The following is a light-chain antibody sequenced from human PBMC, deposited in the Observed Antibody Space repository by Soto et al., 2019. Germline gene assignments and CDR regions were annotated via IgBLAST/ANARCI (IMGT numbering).Light chain of an antibody. CDR3: QQYNTYST. CDR2: DAS. Sequence: DIQMTQSPSSLSAAIGDIVTITFRASQSIKNYLNWYQHKPGAAPNPLIYDASSLKSGVPARFSGSGSGTEFTLTISSLQPDDFATYYCQQYNTYSTFGQGTRLEIK. V-gene: IGKV1-5*01. CDR1: QSIKNY. J-gene: IGKJ5*01.